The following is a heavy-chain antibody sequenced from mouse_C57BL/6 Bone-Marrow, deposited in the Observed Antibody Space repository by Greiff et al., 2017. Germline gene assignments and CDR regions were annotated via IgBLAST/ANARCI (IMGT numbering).Heavy chain of an antibody. V-gene: IGHV1-82*01. CDR2: IYPGDGDT. Sequence: QVQLKESGPELVKPGASVKISCKASGYAFSSSWMNWVKQRPGKGLEWIGRIYPGDGDTNYNGKFKGKATLTADKSSSTAYRQLSSLTSEDSAVYFCARELRYPGYYFDYWGQGTTLTVSS. J-gene: IGHJ2*01. D-gene: IGHD1-1*01. CDR3: ARELRYPGYYFDY. CDR1: GYAFSSSW.